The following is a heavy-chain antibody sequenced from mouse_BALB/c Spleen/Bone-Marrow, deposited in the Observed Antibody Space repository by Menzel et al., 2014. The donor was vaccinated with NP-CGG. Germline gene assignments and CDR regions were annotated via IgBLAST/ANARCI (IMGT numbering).Heavy chain of an antibody. Sequence: VQLKESGPGLVKPSQSLSLTCTVTGYSITSDYAWNWIRQFPGNKLEWMGYMSYSGSTSYNPSLKSRISITRDTSKNQFFLQLNSVTTEDTATYYCARGVPDYWGQGTTLTVSS. CDR1: GYSITSDYA. CDR3: ARGVPDY. CDR2: MSYSGST. V-gene: IGHV3-2*02. J-gene: IGHJ2*01.